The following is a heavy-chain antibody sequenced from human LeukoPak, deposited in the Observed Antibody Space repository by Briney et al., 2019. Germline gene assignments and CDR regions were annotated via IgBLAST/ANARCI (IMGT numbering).Heavy chain of an antibody. V-gene: IGHV4-59*01. CDR3: ARGRLRSAPDN. J-gene: IGHJ4*02. D-gene: IGHD3-16*01. Sequence: SETLSLTCSVSGGSISGYYWTWTRQPPGKGLEWIGYVSYSGDTSYNPSLKSRVTMSVDTSQNQISLNLNFVTAADTAVYYCARGRLRSAPDNWGQGTLVTVSS. CDR2: VSYSGDT. CDR1: GGSISGYY.